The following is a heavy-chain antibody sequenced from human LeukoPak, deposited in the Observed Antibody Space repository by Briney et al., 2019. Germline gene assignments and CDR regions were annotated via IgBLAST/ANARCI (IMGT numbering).Heavy chain of an antibody. V-gene: IGHV3-74*01. J-gene: IGHJ4*02. D-gene: IGHD3-16*02. Sequence: GGSLRLSCAASGFTFSSYWMHWVRQAPGKGLVWVSRINSDGSSTSYADSVKGRFTISRDNAKNTLYLQMNSLRAEDTAVYYCARDELPLGELSPLDYWGQGTLATVSS. CDR3: ARDELPLGELSPLDY. CDR1: GFTFSSYW. CDR2: INSDGSST.